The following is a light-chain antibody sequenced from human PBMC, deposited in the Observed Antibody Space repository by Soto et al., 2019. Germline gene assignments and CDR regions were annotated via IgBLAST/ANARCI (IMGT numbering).Light chain of an antibody. CDR2: TVS. CDR1: QSVVYTDGNAY. CDR3: MQGTYWPPT. J-gene: IGKJ1*01. V-gene: IGKV2-30*01. Sequence: EVVMTQSPPSLPVTLGQPASISCRSSQSVVYTDGNAYLNWFQQRQGQSPRRLIYTVSNRDSGVADRFSGGGSGTDFTLKISRVEAEDVGIYYCMQGTYWPPTFGQGTKVEI.